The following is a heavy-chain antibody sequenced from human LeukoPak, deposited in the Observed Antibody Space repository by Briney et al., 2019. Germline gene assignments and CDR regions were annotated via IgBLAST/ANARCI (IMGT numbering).Heavy chain of an antibody. CDR3: ARDRAGTIRWFDP. Sequence: GASVKVSCKASGYTFTNYYMHWVRQAPGQGLEWMGWINPNSGGTNYAEKFQGRVTMTRDTSISTAYKDLSRLRSDDTAVYYCARDRAGTIRWFDPWGQGTLVTVSS. CDR1: GYTFTNYY. D-gene: IGHD6-19*01. CDR2: INPNSGGT. V-gene: IGHV1-2*02. J-gene: IGHJ5*02.